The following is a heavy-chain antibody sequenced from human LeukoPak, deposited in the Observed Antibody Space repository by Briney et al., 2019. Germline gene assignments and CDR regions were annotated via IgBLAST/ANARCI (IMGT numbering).Heavy chain of an antibody. Sequence: PSETLSLTCAVYGGSFSGYYWSWIRQPPGKGLEWIGEINHSGSTNYNPSLKSRVTISVDTSKNQFSLKLSSVTAADTAVYYCARGEYYHSSGYYTNWFDPWGQGTLVTVSS. V-gene: IGHV4-34*01. D-gene: IGHD3-22*01. CDR2: INHSGST. CDR3: ARGEYYHSSGYYTNWFDP. CDR1: GGSFSGYY. J-gene: IGHJ5*02.